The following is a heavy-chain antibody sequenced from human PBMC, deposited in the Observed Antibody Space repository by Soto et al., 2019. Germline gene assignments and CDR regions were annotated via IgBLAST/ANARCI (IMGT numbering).Heavy chain of an antibody. Sequence: PSETLSLTCTVSGGSISSYYWSWIRQPPGKGLEWIGYIYYSGSTNYNPSLKSRVTISVDTSKNQFSLKLSSVTAADTAVYYCARSRYCSSTSCFLELLGVGWFDPWGQGTLVTVSS. D-gene: IGHD2-2*01. CDR2: IYYSGST. CDR1: GGSISSYY. V-gene: IGHV4-59*01. J-gene: IGHJ5*02. CDR3: ARSRYCSSTSCFLELLGVGWFDP.